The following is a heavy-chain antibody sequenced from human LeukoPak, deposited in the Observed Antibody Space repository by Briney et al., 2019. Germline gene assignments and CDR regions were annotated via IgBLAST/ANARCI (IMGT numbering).Heavy chain of an antibody. CDR1: GGSISSYY. CDR3: ARLKLRTGGAFDI. D-gene: IGHD2-15*01. CDR2: IYYSGST. J-gene: IGHJ3*02. V-gene: IGHV4-59*08. Sequence: PSETLSLTCTVSGGSISSYYWSWIRQPPGKGLEWIGYIYYSGSTNYNPSLKSRVTISVDTSKNQFSLKLSSVTAADTAVYYCARLKLRTGGAFDIWGQGTMVTVSS.